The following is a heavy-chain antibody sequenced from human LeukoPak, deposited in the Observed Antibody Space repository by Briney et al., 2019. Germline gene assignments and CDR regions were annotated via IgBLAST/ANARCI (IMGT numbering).Heavy chain of an antibody. CDR1: GGSISSGGYS. Sequence: PSETLSLTCAVSGGSISSGGYSWSWIRQPPGKGLEWVGYIYHSGSTYYNPSLKSRVTISVDRSKNQFSLKLSSVTAADTAVYYCARAVGATPFDYWGQGTLVTVSS. V-gene: IGHV4-30-2*01. J-gene: IGHJ4*02. CDR3: ARAVGATPFDY. CDR2: IYHSGST. D-gene: IGHD1-26*01.